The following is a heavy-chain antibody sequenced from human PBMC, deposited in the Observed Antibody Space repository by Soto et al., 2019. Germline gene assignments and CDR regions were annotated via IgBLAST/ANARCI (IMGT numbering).Heavy chain of an antibody. V-gene: IGHV3-30*18. D-gene: IGHD1-7*01. CDR2: ISYDGSNK. J-gene: IGHJ4*02. CDR1: GFTFSSYG. Sequence: GGSLRLSCAASGFTFSSYGMHWVRQAPGKGLEWVAVISYDGSNKYYADSVKGRFTISRDNSKNTLYLQMNSLRTEDTAVYYCAKDRYKWNYEDYFDYWGQGTLVTVSS. CDR3: AKDRYKWNYEDYFDY.